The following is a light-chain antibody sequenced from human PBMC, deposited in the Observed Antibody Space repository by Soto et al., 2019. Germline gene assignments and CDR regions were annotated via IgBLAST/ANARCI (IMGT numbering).Light chain of an antibody. Sequence: EIVMTQSPATLSVSPGERATLSFRASQSVGSNLAWYQQKPGQAPRLLIYGASTRATGIPARFSGSGSGTEFTLTISSLQSADFAIYFCQQYNTWPPDRTFGQGTKVEIK. J-gene: IGKJ1*01. CDR1: QSVGSN. CDR2: GAS. CDR3: QQYNTWPPDRT. V-gene: IGKV3-15*01.